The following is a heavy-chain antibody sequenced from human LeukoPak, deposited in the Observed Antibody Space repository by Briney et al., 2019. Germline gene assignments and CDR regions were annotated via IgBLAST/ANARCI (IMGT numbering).Heavy chain of an antibody. CDR1: GGSTSSYY. J-gene: IGHJ3*02. V-gene: IGHV4-59*08. CDR2: IYYSGST. CDR3: ARRDDI. Sequence: NPSETLSLTCTVSGGSTSSYYWSWIRQPPGKGLEWIGYIYYSGSTNYNPSLKSRVTISVDTSKNQFSLKLSSVTAADTAVYYCARRDDIWGQGTMVTVSS.